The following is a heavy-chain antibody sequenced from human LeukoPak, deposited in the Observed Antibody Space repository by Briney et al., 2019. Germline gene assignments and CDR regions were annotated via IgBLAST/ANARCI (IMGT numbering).Heavy chain of an antibody. Sequence: GGSLRLSCAASGFTFSSYAMSWVRQAPGKWLEWVSAISGSGGSTYYADSVKGRFTISRDNSKNTLYLQMNSLRAEDTAVYYCAKLPAAHAYYYFYYMDVWGKGTTVTVSS. CDR2: ISGSGGST. J-gene: IGHJ6*03. V-gene: IGHV3-23*01. D-gene: IGHD2-2*01. CDR1: GFTFSSYA. CDR3: AKLPAAHAYYYFYYMDV.